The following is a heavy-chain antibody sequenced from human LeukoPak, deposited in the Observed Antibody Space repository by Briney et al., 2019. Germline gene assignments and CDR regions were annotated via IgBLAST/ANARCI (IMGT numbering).Heavy chain of an antibody. CDR2: IYYSGST. D-gene: IGHD3-10*01. CDR3: ARHDNYYGSGSSDY. J-gene: IGHJ4*02. V-gene: IGHV4-59*08. Sequence: SETLSLTCTVSGGSISSYYWSWIRQPPGKGLEWIGFIYYSGSTNYNPSLKSRVTISVDTSKNQFSLKLSSVTAADTAVYYCARHDNYYGSGSSDYWGQGTLVTVSS. CDR1: GGSISSYY.